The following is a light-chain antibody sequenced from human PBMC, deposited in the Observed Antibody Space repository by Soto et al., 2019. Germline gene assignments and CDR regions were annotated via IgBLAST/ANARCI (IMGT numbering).Light chain of an antibody. CDR1: SSNIGSNT. CDR2: SNN. V-gene: IGLV1-44*01. CDR3: EAWDDSRNGCTV. Sequence: QSVLTQPPSASGTPGQRVTISCSGSSSNIGSNTVNWYQQLPGTAPKLLIYSNNQRPSGVPDRFSGSKSGTSASLAISGLQSEDEADYYCEAWDDSRNGCTVFGAGTKLTVL. J-gene: IGLJ1*01.